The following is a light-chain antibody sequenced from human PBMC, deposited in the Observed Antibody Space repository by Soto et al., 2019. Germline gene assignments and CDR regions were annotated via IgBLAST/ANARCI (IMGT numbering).Light chain of an antibody. CDR3: QQYNLMYT. CDR1: QSVSSN. Sequence: EIVMTQSPATLSVSPGERATISCRASQSVSSNLAWYQQKPGQAPRLLIYGASTRATGIPARFSGSGSGTEFTLTISSLQSEDFAVYYCQQYNLMYTFGQGTKLEIK. J-gene: IGKJ2*01. V-gene: IGKV3-15*01. CDR2: GAS.